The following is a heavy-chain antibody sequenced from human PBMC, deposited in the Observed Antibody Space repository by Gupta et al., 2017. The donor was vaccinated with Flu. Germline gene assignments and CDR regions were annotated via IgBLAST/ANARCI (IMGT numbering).Heavy chain of an antibody. Sequence: QGLEWMGIINPSGGSTSYAQKFQGRVTMTTDTSTSTVYMELSSLRSEDTAVYYCARDPTVYSSSWSPYYFDYWGQGTLVTVSA. D-gene: IGHD6-13*01. CDR2: INPSGGST. V-gene: IGHV1-46*01. J-gene: IGHJ4*02. CDR3: ARDPTVYSSSWSPYYFDY.